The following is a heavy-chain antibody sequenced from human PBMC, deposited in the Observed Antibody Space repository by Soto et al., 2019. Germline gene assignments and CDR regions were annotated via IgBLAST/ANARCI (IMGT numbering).Heavy chain of an antibody. D-gene: IGHD4-17*01. Sequence: SETLSLTCTVSGGSISSYYWSWIRQPPGKGLEWIGYIYYSGSTNYNPSLKSRVTISVDTSKNQFSLKLSSVTAADTAVYYCARITYGDYYYYYGMDVWGQGTTVTVSS. CDR2: IYYSGST. J-gene: IGHJ6*02. CDR3: ARITYGDYYYYYGMDV. V-gene: IGHV4-59*01. CDR1: GGSISSYY.